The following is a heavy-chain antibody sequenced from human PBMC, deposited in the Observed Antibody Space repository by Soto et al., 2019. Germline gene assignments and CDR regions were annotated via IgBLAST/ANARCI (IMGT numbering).Heavy chain of an antibody. CDR2: INPSGGST. CDR1: GYTFTSYY. D-gene: IGHD2-15*01. CDR3: ARGYCSGGSCRSAEYFQH. Sequence: ASVKVSCKASGYTFTSYYMHWVRQAPGQGLEWMGIINPSGGSTSYAQKFQGRVTMTRDTSTSTVYMELSSLRSEDTAVYYCARGYCSGGSCRSAEYFQHWGQGTLVNVSS. V-gene: IGHV1-46*03. J-gene: IGHJ1*01.